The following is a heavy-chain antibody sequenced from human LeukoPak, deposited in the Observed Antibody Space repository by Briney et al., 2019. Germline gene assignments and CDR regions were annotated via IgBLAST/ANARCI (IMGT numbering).Heavy chain of an antibody. CDR1: GFTFSSYA. CDR2: ISGSGGST. D-gene: IGHD3-22*01. Sequence: GGSLRLSCAASGFTFSSYAMSWVRQAPGKGLEWVSAISGSGGSTYYADSVKGRFTISRDNSKNTLYLQMNSLRAEDTAVYYCARESMYYYDSSGPSLDYWGQGTLVTVSS. J-gene: IGHJ4*02. V-gene: IGHV3-23*01. CDR3: ARESMYYYDSSGPSLDY.